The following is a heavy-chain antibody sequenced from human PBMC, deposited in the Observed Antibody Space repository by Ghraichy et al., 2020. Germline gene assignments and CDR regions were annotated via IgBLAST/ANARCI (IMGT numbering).Heavy chain of an antibody. D-gene: IGHD7-27*01. CDR1: GITLRTYS. CDR2: ITPDSSGT. V-gene: IGHV3-23*01. CDR3: TKDELTGDRREAFDL. J-gene: IGHJ3*01. Sequence: GGSLRLSCVASGITLRTYSMSWVRQAPGKGLEWVSVITPDSSGTYYADSVKGRFAASRDNSRNTVYLQMNSLRVEDTAFYYCTKDELTGDRREAFDLWGQGTMVTVSS.